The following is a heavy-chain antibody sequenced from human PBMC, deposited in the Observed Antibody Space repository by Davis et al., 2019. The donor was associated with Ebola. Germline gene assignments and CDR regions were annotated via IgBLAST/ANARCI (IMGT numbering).Heavy chain of an antibody. V-gene: IGHV3-30*18. CDR2: ISYDGKYK. J-gene: IGHJ6*02. D-gene: IGHD6-19*01. CDR1: GFTFNRYA. Sequence: PGGSLRLSCGASGFTFNRYAVHWVRQAPGKGLEWVAAISYDGKYKYYVDSVKGRFTISRDNSKNTVFLEVSSLRAEDTAVYYCAKDRGYNSGWPRIYYYYYGMDVWGQGTTVTVSS. CDR3: AKDRGYNSGWPRIYYYYYGMDV.